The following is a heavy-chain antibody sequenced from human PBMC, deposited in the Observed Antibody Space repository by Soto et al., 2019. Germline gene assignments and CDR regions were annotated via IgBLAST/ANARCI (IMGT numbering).Heavy chain of an antibody. CDR1: NGSIDSVRYS. CDR2: IFRGGKN. J-gene: IGHJ4*02. Sequence: SETLSLTCAASNGSIDSVRYSWSWMRQPPGKGLEWIGYIFRGGKNYYNPSLKSLITISVDKSKTQFSLKLSSVTAATAAVYYGAALWTGYWRLVSWGQGMLVTVSS. V-gene: IGHV4-30-2*01. CDR3: AALWTGYWRLVS. D-gene: IGHD3-3*01.